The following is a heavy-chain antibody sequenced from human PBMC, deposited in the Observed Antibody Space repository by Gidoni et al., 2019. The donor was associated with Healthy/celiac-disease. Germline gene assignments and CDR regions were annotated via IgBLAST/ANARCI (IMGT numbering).Heavy chain of an antibody. D-gene: IGHD1-26*01. J-gene: IGHJ4*02. CDR1: GCTSGDYA. CDR3: SNFRGFGRG. Sequence: EVQLVRSGGGVVQPGRSLRRSCTACGCTSGDYARSWFRQVPGKGLEWVGFIRSTAYGGTTEYAASVKGRFTISRDDSKRIAYLQMNSLKTEDTAVYYCSNFRGFGRGWGQGTLVTVSS. CDR2: IRSTAYGGTT. V-gene: IGHV3-49*03.